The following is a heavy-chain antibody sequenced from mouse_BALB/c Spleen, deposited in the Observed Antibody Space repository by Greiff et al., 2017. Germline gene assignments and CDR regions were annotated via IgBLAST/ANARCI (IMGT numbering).Heavy chain of an antibody. V-gene: IGHV14-3*02. Sequence: DVKLQESGAELVKPGASVKLSCTASGFNIKDTYMHWVKQRPEQGLEWIGRIDPANGNTKYDPKFQGKATITADTSSNTAYLQLSSLTSEDTAVYYCAMGAWFAYWGQGTLVTVSA. CDR1: GFNIKDTY. J-gene: IGHJ3*01. D-gene: IGHD4-1*01. CDR3: AMGAWFAY. CDR2: IDPANGNT.